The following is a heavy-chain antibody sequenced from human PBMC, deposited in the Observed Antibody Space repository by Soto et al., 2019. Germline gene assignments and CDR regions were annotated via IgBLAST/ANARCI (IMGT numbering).Heavy chain of an antibody. CDR1: GVTFSSYA. Sequence: QVQLVQSGAELKKPGSSVKVSCSASGVTFSSYAFTWVRQAPGQVLEWMGNIIPVFRTSNYAQGFQGRLTISADESTNTLYMELSSLRSEDTAVYFCAKDGSWDGGGGESWGQGTLVIVSS. D-gene: IGHD3-16*01. CDR2: IIPVFRTS. J-gene: IGHJ4*02. V-gene: IGHV1-69*18. CDR3: AKDGSWDGGGGES.